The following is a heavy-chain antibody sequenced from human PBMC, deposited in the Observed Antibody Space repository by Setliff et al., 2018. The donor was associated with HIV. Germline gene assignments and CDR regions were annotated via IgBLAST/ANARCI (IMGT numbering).Heavy chain of an antibody. V-gene: IGHV4-39*07. D-gene: IGHD3-10*01. Sequence: SETLSLTCTVSGGSINTGSYYWGWIRQPPGKGLESIGTIYYSGSTYYKSSLKSRLTIAVDTSKNQFSLKMSSVTAADTAVYYCARARGPEGYFDSWGQGTLVTVSS. CDR1: GGSINTGSYY. CDR3: ARARGPEGYFDS. CDR2: IYYSGST. J-gene: IGHJ4*02.